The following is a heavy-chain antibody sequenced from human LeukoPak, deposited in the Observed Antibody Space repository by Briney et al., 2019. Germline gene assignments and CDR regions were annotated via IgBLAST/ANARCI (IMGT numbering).Heavy chain of an antibody. D-gene: IGHD6-19*01. CDR1: GFTFSSYA. J-gene: IGHJ4*02. CDR2: ISYDGSNK. Sequence: GGSLRLSCAASGFTFSSYAMHWVRRAPGKGLEWVAVISYDGSNKYYADSVKGRFTISRDNSKNTLYLQMNSLRAEDTAVYYCARAIAVAWFDYWGQGTLVTVSS. V-gene: IGHV3-30*04. CDR3: ARAIAVAWFDY.